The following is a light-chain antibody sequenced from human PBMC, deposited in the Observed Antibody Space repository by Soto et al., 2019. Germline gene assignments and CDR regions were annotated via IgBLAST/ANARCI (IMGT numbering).Light chain of an antibody. V-gene: IGLV2-11*01. Sequence: QPVLTQPRSVSGSPGQSVTISCTGTSSDVGGYNYVSWYQQHPGKAPKLMIYDVNKRPSGVPDRFSGSMSGNTASLTISGLQAEDEAGYYCCSYAGSYTYVVFGGGTQLTVL. CDR3: CSYAGSYTYVV. J-gene: IGLJ2*01. CDR1: SSDVGGYNY. CDR2: DVN.